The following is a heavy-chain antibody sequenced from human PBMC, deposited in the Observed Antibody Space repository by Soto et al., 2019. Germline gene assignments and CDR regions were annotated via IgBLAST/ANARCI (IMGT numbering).Heavy chain of an antibody. CDR3: ARDRRGYSYGWVDY. D-gene: IGHD5-18*01. CDR1: CGSVISGSYY. CDR2: IYYSGST. J-gene: IGHJ4*02. V-gene: IGHV4-61*01. Sequence: SETLSLTCTFSCGSVISGSYYWSWIRQPPGKGLEWIGYIYYSGSTNYNPSLKSRVTISVDTSKNQFSLKLSSVTAADTAVYYCARDRRGYSYGWVDYWGQGTQVTVSS.